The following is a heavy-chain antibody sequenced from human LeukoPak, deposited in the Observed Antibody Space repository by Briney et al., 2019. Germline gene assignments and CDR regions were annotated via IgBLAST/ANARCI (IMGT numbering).Heavy chain of an antibody. D-gene: IGHD3-3*01. CDR2: IYTSGGT. CDR3: ARGGYEIYYYMDL. J-gene: IGHJ6*03. CDR1: GRSISRHY. V-gene: IGHV4-4*07. Sequence: KPSETMSLTCTVSGRSISRHYCSWLRQPAGRGREWIGCIYTSGGTSYNPSLKSRVTISVDTSKNQFSLKLNFVSASDTAVCCCARGGYEIYYYMDLGGKGTTVTVSS.